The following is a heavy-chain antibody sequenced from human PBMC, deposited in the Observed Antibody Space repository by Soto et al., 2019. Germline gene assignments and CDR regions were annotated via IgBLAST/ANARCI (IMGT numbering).Heavy chain of an antibody. CDR1: GDSVSSNSAA. CDR3: ARSSYDFWSGYYIMFDP. Sequence: SQTLSLTCAISGDSVSSNSAAWNWIRQSPSRGLEWLGRTYHRSKWYNDYAVSVKSRITINPDTSKNQFSLQLNSVTPEDTAVYYCARSSYDFWSGYYIMFDPWGQGTLVTVSS. V-gene: IGHV6-1*01. CDR2: TYHRSKWYN. J-gene: IGHJ5*02. D-gene: IGHD3-3*01.